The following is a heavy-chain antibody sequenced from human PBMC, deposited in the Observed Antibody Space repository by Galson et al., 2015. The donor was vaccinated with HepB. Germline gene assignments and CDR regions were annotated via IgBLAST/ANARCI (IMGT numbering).Heavy chain of an antibody. V-gene: IGHV3-30*04. CDR3: ARQSGAVDI. CDR1: GFTFSSYA. J-gene: IGHJ3*02. CDR2: ISYDGSNK. D-gene: IGHD1-26*01. Sequence: SLRLSCAASGFTFSSYAMHWVRQAPGKGLEWVAVISYDGSNKYYADSVKGRFTISRDNSKNTLYLQMNSLRAEDTAVYYCARQSGAVDIWGQGTMVTVSS.